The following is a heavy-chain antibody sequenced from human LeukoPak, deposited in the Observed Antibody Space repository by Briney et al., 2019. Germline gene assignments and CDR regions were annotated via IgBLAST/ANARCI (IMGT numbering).Heavy chain of an antibody. CDR3: AELGITMIGGV. V-gene: IGHV3-30*18. J-gene: IGHJ6*04. Sequence: GGSLRLSCAASGFTFSNYGVHWVRQTPDKGMEWLAVISFDGNTKYFGDSVKGRFTISRDNAKNSLYLQMNSLRAEDTAVYYGAELGITMIGGVWGKGTTVTISS. D-gene: IGHD3-10*02. CDR2: ISFDGNTK. CDR1: GFTFSNYG.